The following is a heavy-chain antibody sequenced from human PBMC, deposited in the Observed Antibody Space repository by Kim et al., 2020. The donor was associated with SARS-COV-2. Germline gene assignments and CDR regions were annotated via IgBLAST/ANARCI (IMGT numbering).Heavy chain of an antibody. J-gene: IGHJ4*02. V-gene: IGHV1-69*01. Sequence: YAQKFQGEVTITADESTSTAYMELSSLRSEDTAVYYCAREWSRTENYFDYWGQGTLVTVSS. D-gene: IGHD2-15*01. CDR3: AREWSRTENYFDY.